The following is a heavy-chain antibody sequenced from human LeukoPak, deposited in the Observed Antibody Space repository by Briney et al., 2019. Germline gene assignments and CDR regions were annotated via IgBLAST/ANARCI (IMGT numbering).Heavy chain of an antibody. CDR3: AKDERWLQFEN. Sequence: GSLRLSCAASGFTFSTFAMIWVRQPPGKGLVWVSRIKSDGYSTTYADSVKGRFTISRENSKNTLYLQMNNLRAEDTAIYYCAKDERWLQFENWGQGTLVTVSS. V-gene: IGHV3-23*01. CDR1: GFTFSTFA. CDR2: IKSDGYST. D-gene: IGHD5-24*01. J-gene: IGHJ4*02.